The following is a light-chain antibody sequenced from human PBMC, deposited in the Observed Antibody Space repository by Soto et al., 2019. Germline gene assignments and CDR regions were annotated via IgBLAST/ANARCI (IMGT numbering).Light chain of an antibody. CDR3: GSYTTSASYV. Sequence: QSALTQPASVSGSPGQSITISCTGTSSDVGNYIFVSWYRQHPGKAPKLMIYDINNRPSGVSNRFSGSKSGNTASLTISGLQAEDEADYYCGSYTTSASYVFGTGTKLTVL. CDR2: DIN. CDR1: SSDVGNYIF. J-gene: IGLJ1*01. V-gene: IGLV2-14*01.